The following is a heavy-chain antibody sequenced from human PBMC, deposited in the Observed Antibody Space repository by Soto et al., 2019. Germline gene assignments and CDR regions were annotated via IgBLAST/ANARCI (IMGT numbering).Heavy chain of an antibody. V-gene: IGHV4-39*01. J-gene: IGHJ4*02. CDR1: SGFITSSSYY. CDR2: IYYSGST. CDR3: ARHLPSMSRHTWYYLDS. Sequence: SSETLSLTSSVSSGFITSSSYYWGWIRQPPGEGLEWIGSIYYSGSTYYNPSLKSRVTISVDTSKSQFSLTLNSVTAADTAVYYCARHLPSMSRHTWYYLDSWGQGLLVTVSS. D-gene: IGHD2-2*01.